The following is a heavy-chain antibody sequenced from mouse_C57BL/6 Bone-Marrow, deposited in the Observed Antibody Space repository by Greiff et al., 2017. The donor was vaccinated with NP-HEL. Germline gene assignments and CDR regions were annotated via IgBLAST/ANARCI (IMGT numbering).Heavy chain of an antibody. CDR2: IDPSDSYT. V-gene: IGHV1-69*01. CDR3: ARDDTTVVGDY. CDR1: GYTFTSYW. D-gene: IGHD1-1*01. Sequence: VQLQQSGAELVMPGASVKLSCKASGYTFTSYWMHWVKQRPGQGLEWIGEIDPSDSYTNYNQKFKGKSTLTVDKSSSTAYMQLSSLTSEDSAVYYCARDDTTVVGDYWGQGTTLTVSS. J-gene: IGHJ2*01.